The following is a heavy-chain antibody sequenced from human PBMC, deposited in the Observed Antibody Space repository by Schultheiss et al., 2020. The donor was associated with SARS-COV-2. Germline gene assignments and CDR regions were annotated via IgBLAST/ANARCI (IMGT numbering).Heavy chain of an antibody. J-gene: IGHJ6*02. Sequence: GGSLRLSCAASGFTFSSYGMHWVRQAPGKGLEWVAVISYDGSNKYYADSVKGRFTISRDNAKNSLYLQMNSLRDDDTAVYYCARAPRVYGMDVWGQGTTVTVSS. CDR3: ARAPRVYGMDV. V-gene: IGHV3-30*03. CDR1: GFTFSSYG. CDR2: ISYDGSNK.